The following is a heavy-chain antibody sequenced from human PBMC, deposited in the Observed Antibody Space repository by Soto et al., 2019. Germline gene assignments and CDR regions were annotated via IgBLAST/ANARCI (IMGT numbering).Heavy chain of an antibody. CDR1: GFTFSDAW. CDR2: IKSKTVGGTT. J-gene: IGHJ6*02. V-gene: IGHV3-15*01. Sequence: QLVESGGGLVKPGGSLRLSCVVSGFTFSDAWMSWVRQPLGKGLEWVGRIKSKTVGGTTDYAAPVKGRFTISRDDSRNTLYLQMNSLQTEDTAVYYCTTDGYSSGYYVDTHYPFYYGMDVWGQGTTVSVSS. CDR3: TTDGYSSGYYVDTHYPFYYGMDV. D-gene: IGHD3-22*01.